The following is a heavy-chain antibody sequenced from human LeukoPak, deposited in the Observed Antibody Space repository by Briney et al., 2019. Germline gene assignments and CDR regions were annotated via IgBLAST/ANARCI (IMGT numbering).Heavy chain of an antibody. CDR3: ARVGNHTAAEIY. J-gene: IGHJ4*02. CDR1: GYTFTSYG. V-gene: IGHV1-18*01. Sequence: ASVKVSCKASGYTFTSYGLSWVRQPPGQGLEWMGWISAYNGNTNYAQKLQGRVTMTTDTSTSKAYMELRSLRSDDTAVYYCARVGNHTAAEIYWGQGTLVTVSS. CDR2: ISAYNGNT. D-gene: IGHD6-13*01.